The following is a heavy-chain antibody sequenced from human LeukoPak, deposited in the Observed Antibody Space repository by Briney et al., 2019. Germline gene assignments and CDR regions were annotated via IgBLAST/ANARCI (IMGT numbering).Heavy chain of an antibody. Sequence: GGSLRLSSAASGFTFSLYAMNWVRQAPGKGLEWVSYINDESSDIHYAGSVRGRFTISRDDARQTLYLQLSSLRVEDTAVYYCARDTFQPGLIDSWGQGTLVTVSS. CDR3: ARDTFQPGLIDS. CDR2: INDESSDI. D-gene: IGHD2-2*01. V-gene: IGHV3-21*05. CDR1: GFTFSLYA. J-gene: IGHJ4*02.